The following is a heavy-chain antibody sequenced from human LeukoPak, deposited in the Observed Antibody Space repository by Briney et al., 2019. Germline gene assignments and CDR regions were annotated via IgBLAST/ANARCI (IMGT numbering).Heavy chain of an antibody. CDR2: INSNTGNP. V-gene: IGHV7-4-1*02. D-gene: IGHD5-18*01. J-gene: IGHJ6*03. Sequence: ASVKVSCKASGYTFTSYAMNWVRQAPGQGLEWMGWINSNTGNPTYAQGFTGRFVFSLDTSVSTAYLQISSLKAEDTAVYYCARILPVLDTAMDSRYYYYYMDVWGKGTTVTVSS. CDR3: ARILPVLDTAMDSRYYYYYMDV. CDR1: GYTFTSYA.